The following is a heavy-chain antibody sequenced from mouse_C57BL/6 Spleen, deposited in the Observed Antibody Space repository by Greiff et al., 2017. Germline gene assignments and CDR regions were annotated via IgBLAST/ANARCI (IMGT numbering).Heavy chain of an antibody. V-gene: IGHV1-19*01. CDR2: INPYNGGT. J-gene: IGHJ4*01. Sequence: EVQLQQSGPVLVKPGASVKMSCKASGYTFTDYYMNWVKQSHGKSLEWIGVINPYNGGTSYNQKFKGKATLTVDKSSSTAYMELNSLTSEDSAVYYCARFYSKNYYAMDYWGQGTSVTVSS. CDR1: GYTFTDYY. CDR3: ARFYSKNYYAMDY. D-gene: IGHD2-5*01.